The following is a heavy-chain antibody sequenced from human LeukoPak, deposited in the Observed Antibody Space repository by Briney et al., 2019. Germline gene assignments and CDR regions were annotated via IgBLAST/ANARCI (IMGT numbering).Heavy chain of an antibody. D-gene: IGHD1-26*01. CDR3: ARRTSNPVGAIDY. Sequence: SETLSLTCTVSGGSISIRNYYWGWIRQPPGRGLEWIGSISYSGTYYNPSLRSRLTISVDTSKNHFSLNLRSVTAADTAVYYCARRTSNPVGAIDYWGQGTLVTVSS. CDR1: GGSISIRNYY. V-gene: IGHV4-39*01. J-gene: IGHJ4*02. CDR2: ISYSGT.